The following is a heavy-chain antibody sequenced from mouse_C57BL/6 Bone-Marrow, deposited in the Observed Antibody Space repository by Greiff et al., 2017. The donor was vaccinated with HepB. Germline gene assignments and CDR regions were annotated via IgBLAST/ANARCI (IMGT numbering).Heavy chain of an antibody. D-gene: IGHD1-1*01. CDR3: ARSKFTTVVATDY. CDR1: GYTFTSYG. Sequence: VKLMESGAELARPGASVKLSCKASGYTFTSYGISWVKQRTGQGLEWIGEIYPRSGNTYYNEKFKGKATRTADKSCSTAYMELRSLTSEDSAVYFCARSKFTTVVATDYWGQGTTLTVAS. V-gene: IGHV1-81*01. J-gene: IGHJ2*01. CDR2: IYPRSGNT.